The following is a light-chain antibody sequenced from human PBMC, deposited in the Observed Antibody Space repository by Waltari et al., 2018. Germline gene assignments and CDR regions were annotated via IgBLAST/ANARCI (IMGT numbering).Light chain of an antibody. J-gene: IGLJ3*02. V-gene: IGLV1-47*01. CDR3: AAWDDSLSGRV. Sequence: QSVLTQPPSASGTPGQRVTISCSGSSSNIGSNYVYWYQKLTGTAPKLLIYRNNQRPSAVPDRFSGSKSGPSASLASSGLRSEDEADYYCAAWDDSLSGRVFGGGTKLTVL. CDR2: RNN. CDR1: SSNIGSNY.